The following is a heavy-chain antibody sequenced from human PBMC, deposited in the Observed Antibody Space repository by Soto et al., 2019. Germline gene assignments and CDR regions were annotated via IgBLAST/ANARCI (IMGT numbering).Heavy chain of an antibody. D-gene: IGHD3-10*01. J-gene: IGHJ5*02. CDR1: GGSISSGGYS. Sequence: PSETLSLTCAVSGGSISSGGYSWSWIRQPPWKGLEWIGYIYHSGSTYYNPSLKSRVTISVGRSKNQFSLKLSSVTAADTAVYYCARWAYYGSGSYSNWFDPWGQGTLVTVSS. CDR3: ARWAYYGSGSYSNWFDP. CDR2: IYHSGST. V-gene: IGHV4-30-2*01.